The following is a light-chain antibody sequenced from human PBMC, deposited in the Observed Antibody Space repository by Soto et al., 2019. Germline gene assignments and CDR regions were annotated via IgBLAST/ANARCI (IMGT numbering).Light chain of an antibody. Sequence: QSALTQPASVSGSPGQSITISCTGTSSDVGGYNHVSWYQQHPGKAPKLMIYEVSNRPSGISNRISGSKSGNTASLTISALQAEDEADYYCTSYTISSTWVFGVGTKLTVL. CDR1: SSDVGGYNH. V-gene: IGLV2-14*01. CDR2: EVS. J-gene: IGLJ3*02. CDR3: TSYTISSTWV.